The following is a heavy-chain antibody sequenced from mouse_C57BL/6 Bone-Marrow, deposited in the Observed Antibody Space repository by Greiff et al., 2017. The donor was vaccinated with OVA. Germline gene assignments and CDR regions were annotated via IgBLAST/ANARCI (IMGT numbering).Heavy chain of an antibody. Sequence: QVQLKQSGAELARPGASVKLSCKASGYTFTSYGISWVKQRTGQGLEWIGEIYPRSGNTYYNEKFKGKATLTADKSSRTAYMELRSLTSEDSAVYFCARDDYDGGFDYWGQGTTLTVSS. D-gene: IGHD2-4*01. CDR2: IYPRSGNT. CDR1: GYTFTSYG. J-gene: IGHJ2*01. V-gene: IGHV1-81*01. CDR3: ARDDYDGGFDY.